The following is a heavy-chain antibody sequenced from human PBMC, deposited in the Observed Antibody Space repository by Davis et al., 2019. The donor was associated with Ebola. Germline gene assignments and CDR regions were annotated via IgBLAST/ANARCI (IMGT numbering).Heavy chain of an antibody. Sequence: PGGSLRLSCAASGFTFSSYAMHWVRQAPGKGLEWVAVISYDGSNKYYADSVKGRFTISRDNSKNTLYLQMNSLRAEDTAVYYCAKDRIMDYYDSSGYPDYWGQGTLVTVSS. V-gene: IGHV3-30*04. J-gene: IGHJ4*02. CDR1: GFTFSSYA. CDR3: AKDRIMDYYDSSGYPDY. CDR2: ISYDGSNK. D-gene: IGHD3-22*01.